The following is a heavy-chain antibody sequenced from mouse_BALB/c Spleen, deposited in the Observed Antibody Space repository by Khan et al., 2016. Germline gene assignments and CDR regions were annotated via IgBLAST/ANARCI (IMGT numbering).Heavy chain of an antibody. CDR1: GYSITSDYA. D-gene: IGHD4-1*01. CDR3: ARSGGSGRYYSMDY. J-gene: IGHJ4*01. CDR2: ISCSGST. V-gene: IGHV3-2*02. Sequence: EVQLQESGPGLVKPSQSLSLTCTVTGYSITSDYAWNWIRQIPGNKLEWMGYISCSGSTSYNPSLRSRISITRDTSKNQFFLQLNSVATEDTATYYCARSGGSGRYYSMDYWGQGTSVTVSS.